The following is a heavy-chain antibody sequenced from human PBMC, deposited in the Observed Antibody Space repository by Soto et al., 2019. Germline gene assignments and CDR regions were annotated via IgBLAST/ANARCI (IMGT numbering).Heavy chain of an antibody. V-gene: IGHV3-13*01. CDR1: GFTFSSYD. D-gene: IGHD3-10*01. J-gene: IGHJ6*02. Sequence: GGSLRLSCAASGFTFSSYDMHWVRQATGKGLEWVSAIGTAGDTYYPGSVKGRFTISRENAKNSLYLQMNSLRAGDTAVYYCARDRGYYGSGSYVTPQTYGMDVWGQGTTLTF. CDR3: ARDRGYYGSGSYVTPQTYGMDV. CDR2: IGTAGDT.